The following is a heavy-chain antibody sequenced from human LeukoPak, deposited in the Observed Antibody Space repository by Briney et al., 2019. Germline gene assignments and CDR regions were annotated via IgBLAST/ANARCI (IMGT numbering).Heavy chain of an antibody. D-gene: IGHD3-10*01. J-gene: IGHJ4*02. Sequence: GGSLRLSCAASGFTFSNYVMSWVRQAPGKGLEWVSSISDNGATTYYVDSVKGRFTISRDNSKNTLDLQMNSLRGEDTAVYYCAKMWGDGASDSWGQGTLVTVSS. CDR1: GFTFSNYV. CDR2: ISDNGATT. V-gene: IGHV3-23*01. CDR3: AKMWGDGASDS.